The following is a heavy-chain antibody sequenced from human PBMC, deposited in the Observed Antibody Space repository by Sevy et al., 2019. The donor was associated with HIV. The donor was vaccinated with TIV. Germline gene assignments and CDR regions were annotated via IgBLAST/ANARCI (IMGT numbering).Heavy chain of an antibody. CDR3: ARDVVYDSGGHYHRWFDP. D-gene: IGHD3-22*01. Sequence: WETLSLPCTVSGDFITNSYGSWIRQSPGKRLEWMGWFYHSGNTNYNPSPKSGVTISVDTSKNQFSLKLYSVIAADTAVYYCARDVVYDSGGHYHRWFDPWGQGTLVTVSS. CDR1: GDFITNSY. J-gene: IGHJ5*02. CDR2: FYHSGNT. V-gene: IGHV4-59*13.